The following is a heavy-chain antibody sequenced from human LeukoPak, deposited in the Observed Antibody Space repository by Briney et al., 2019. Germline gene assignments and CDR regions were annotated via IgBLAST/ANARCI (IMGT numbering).Heavy chain of an antibody. CDR3: ARARIAAAGPYYYYYGMDV. CDR1: GVSFSGYY. CDR2: INHSGST. V-gene: IGHV4-34*01. Sequence: SETLSLTCAVYGVSFSGYYWSWIRQPPGKGLEWMGGINHSGSTNYNPSLKSRVTISVDTSKNQFSLKLSSVTAADTAVYYCARARIAAAGPYYYYYGMDVWGQGTTVTVSS. D-gene: IGHD6-13*01. J-gene: IGHJ6*02.